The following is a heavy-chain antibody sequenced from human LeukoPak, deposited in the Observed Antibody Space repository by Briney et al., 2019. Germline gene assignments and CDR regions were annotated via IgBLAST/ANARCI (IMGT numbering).Heavy chain of an antibody. Sequence: PETLSLTCTVSGGSISSSSHYWAWIRQSPGTGMEWIGSIYYSGSTYYNTSLKSRATISVDTSKNQISLKVSSVTAADSALYFCARQRTSGSASNLRVAQIDSWGQGTLVTVSS. D-gene: IGHD3-3*01. J-gene: IGHJ4*02. V-gene: IGHV4-39*01. CDR1: GGSISSSSHY. CDR3: ARQRTSGSASNLRVAQIDS. CDR2: IYYSGST.